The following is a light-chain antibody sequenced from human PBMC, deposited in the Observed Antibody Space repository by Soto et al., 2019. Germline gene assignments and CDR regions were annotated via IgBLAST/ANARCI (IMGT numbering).Light chain of an antibody. CDR3: QKYNSAPPT. V-gene: IGKV1-27*01. CDR2: ASS. J-gene: IGKJ4*01. CDR1: QGISNY. Sequence: DIQMTQSPSSLSASVGDRVTITCRASQGISNYLAWYQQKPGKVPKLLIYASSTLQSGVPSRFSGSGSGTGFPLPIRSPEAESVCTLYCQKYNSAPPTFGGGTKVEIK.